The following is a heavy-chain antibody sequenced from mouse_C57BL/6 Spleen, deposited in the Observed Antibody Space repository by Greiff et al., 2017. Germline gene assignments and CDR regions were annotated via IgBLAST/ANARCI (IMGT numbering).Heavy chain of an antibody. D-gene: IGHD1-1*01. Sequence: EVKLMESGGGLVKPGGSLKLSCAASGFTFSDYGMHWVRQAPEKGLEWVAYISSGSSTIYYADTVKGRFTISRDNAKNTLFLQMTSLRSEDTAMYYCARNSITTVVATPFAYWGQGTLVTVSA. J-gene: IGHJ3*01. CDR1: GFTFSDYG. CDR3: ARNSITTVVATPFAY. CDR2: ISSGSSTI. V-gene: IGHV5-17*01.